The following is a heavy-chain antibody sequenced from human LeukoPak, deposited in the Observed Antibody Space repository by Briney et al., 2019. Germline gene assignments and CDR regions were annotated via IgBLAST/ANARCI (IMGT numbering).Heavy chain of an antibody. D-gene: IGHD2-15*01. CDR1: GSSISSGSYY. CDR2: IYTSGST. Sequence: PSETLSLTCTVSGSSISSGSYYWSWIRQPAGKGLEWIGRIYTSGSTSYNPSLKSRVTISVDTSKNQFSLKLSSVTAADTAVYYCARDSSSGGSHLWHLWGQGTLVTVSS. V-gene: IGHV4-61*02. CDR3: ARDSSSGGSHLWHL. J-gene: IGHJ4*02.